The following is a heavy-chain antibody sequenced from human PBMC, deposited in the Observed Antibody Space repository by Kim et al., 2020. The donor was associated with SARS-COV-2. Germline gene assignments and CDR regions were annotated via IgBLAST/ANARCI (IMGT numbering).Heavy chain of an antibody. CDR3: ARDPLGDGYSFSDY. CDR1: QLTVSRNH. V-gene: IGHV3-53*01. J-gene: IGHJ4*02. Sequence: GGSLRLSCXXSQLTVSRNHMNWVRQAPGKGLEWVSVIYSGGMTAYAGSVKDRFTISRDSSKNTVNLQMNSLRADDTAVYYCARDPLGDGYSFSDYWGQGTLVTVSS. CDR2: IYSGGMT. D-gene: IGHD4-4*01.